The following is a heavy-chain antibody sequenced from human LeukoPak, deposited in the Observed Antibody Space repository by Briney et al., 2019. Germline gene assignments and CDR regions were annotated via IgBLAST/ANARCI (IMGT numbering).Heavy chain of an antibody. CDR3: AKGRGLLWFGELNWFDP. CDR2: ISGSGGST. CDR1: GFTFSSYA. V-gene: IGHV3-23*01. D-gene: IGHD3-10*01. J-gene: IGHJ5*02. Sequence: GGSLRLSCAASGFTFSSYAMSWVRQAPGKGLEWVSAISGSGGSTYYADSVKGRFTISRDNSKNTLYLQMKSLRAEDTAVYYCAKGRGLLWFGELNWFDPWGQGTLVTVSS.